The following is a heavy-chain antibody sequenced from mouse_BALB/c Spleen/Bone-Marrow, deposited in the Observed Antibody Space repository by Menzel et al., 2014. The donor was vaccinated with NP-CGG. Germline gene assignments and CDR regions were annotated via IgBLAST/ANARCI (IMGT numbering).Heavy chain of an antibody. CDR3: TIVAY. CDR1: GYTFTSYW. V-gene: IGHV1-69*02. J-gene: IGHJ3*01. Sequence: QVQLQQSGAELVRPGASVKLSCRASGYTFTSYWINWVKQRPGQGLEWIGNIYPSDSYTNYNQRFKDKATLTVDKSSSTAYMQLSSPTSEDSAVYYCTIVAYWGQGTLVAVSA. CDR2: IYPSDSYT.